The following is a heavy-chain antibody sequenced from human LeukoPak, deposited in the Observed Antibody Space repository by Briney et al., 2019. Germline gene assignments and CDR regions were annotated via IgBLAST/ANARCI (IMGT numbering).Heavy chain of an antibody. Sequence: PGGSLRLSCAASGFTFDDYAMHWVRQAPGKGLEWVSGISWNSGSIGYADSVKGRFTISRDNAKNSLYLQMNSLRAEDTALYYCAKDFGSSWPWYFDYWGQGTLVTVSS. CDR1: GFTFDDYA. CDR2: ISWNSGSI. V-gene: IGHV3-9*01. D-gene: IGHD6-13*01. J-gene: IGHJ4*02. CDR3: AKDFGSSWPWYFDY.